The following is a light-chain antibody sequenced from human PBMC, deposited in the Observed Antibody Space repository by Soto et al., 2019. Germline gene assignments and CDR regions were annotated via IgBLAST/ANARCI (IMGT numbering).Light chain of an antibody. CDR3: QQYGTSPLST. CDR1: QSLDSNY. J-gene: IGKJ2*01. V-gene: IGKV3-20*01. Sequence: ELLLTQSPGTLSLSPGESATLSCSASQSLDSNYLAWYQQKPGQAPRLLIYGGSSRATGIPDRFTGGGSGTDFTLTISRLEPEDFAIYFCQQYGTSPLSTFGRGNQLEIK. CDR2: GGS.